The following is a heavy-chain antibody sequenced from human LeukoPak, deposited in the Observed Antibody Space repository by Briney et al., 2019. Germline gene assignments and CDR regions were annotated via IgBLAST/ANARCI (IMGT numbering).Heavy chain of an antibody. J-gene: IGHJ4*02. CDR1: GFSSSGYW. CDR3: AREYIEMATTWDY. Sequence: GGSLRLSCAASGFSSSGYWMHWVRQAPGNGLVWVSRMNGDGSTTNYADSVKGRFTISRDNSKNTLYLQMNSLRAEDTAVYYCAREYIEMATTWDYWGQGTLVTVSS. V-gene: IGHV3-74*01. D-gene: IGHD5-24*01. CDR2: MNGDGSTT.